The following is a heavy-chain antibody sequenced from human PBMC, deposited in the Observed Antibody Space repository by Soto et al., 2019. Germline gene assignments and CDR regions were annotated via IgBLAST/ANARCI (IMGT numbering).Heavy chain of an antibody. D-gene: IGHD2-2*01. CDR1: GGSISVGVYY. CDR2: TYHTGSN. V-gene: IGHV4-31*03. Sequence: QVQLQESGPGLVKPSQTLSLTCTVSGGSISVGVYYWNWLRQLPGKGPEWIGYTYHTGSNYYNPSLESRVTISVDPSKNQFSLRLSSVTAADTAVYYCARIGNPDASLYFDYWGQGTLVTVSS. CDR3: ARIGNPDASLYFDY. J-gene: IGHJ4*02.